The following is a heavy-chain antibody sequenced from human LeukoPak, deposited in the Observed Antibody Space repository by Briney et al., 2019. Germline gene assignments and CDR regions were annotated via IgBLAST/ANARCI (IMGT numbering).Heavy chain of an antibody. V-gene: IGHV3-23*01. J-gene: IGHJ4*02. CDR1: GFTFSSYA. D-gene: IGHD3-10*01. Sequence: GGSLRLSCAASGFTFSSYAMSWVRQAPGKGLEWVSAISGSGGSTYYADSVKGRFTISRDNSKDTLYLQMNSLRAEDTAVYYCATAPTYYYGSGSYYNVPYYFDYWGQGTLVTVSS. CDR2: ISGSGGST. CDR3: ATAPTYYYGSGSYYNVPYYFDY.